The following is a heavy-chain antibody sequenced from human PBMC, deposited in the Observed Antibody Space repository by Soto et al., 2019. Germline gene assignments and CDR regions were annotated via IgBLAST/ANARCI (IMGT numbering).Heavy chain of an antibody. V-gene: IGHV1-24*01. D-gene: IGHD5-18*01. CDR2: FDPEDGET. J-gene: IGHJ5*02. Sequence: GASVKVSCKVSGYTLTELSMHWVRQAPGKGLEWMGGFDPEDGETIYAQKFQGRVTMTEDTSTDTAYMELSSLRSEDTAVYYCATPRYSYGYYLNWFDPWGQGTLVTVSS. CDR1: GYTLTELS. CDR3: ATPRYSYGYYLNWFDP.